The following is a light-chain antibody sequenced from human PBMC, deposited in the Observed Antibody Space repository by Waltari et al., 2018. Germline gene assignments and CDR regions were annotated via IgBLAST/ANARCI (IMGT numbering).Light chain of an antibody. CDR2: QNN. CDR3: GTWDSTLSLV. CDR1: KSNIGDNY. J-gene: IGLJ2*01. Sequence: QSVLTQPPSVSAAPGQKVSISCSGDKSNIGDNYVSWYQHLPGTAPKLVLYQNNRRASGIPDRFSGSKSGTSATLVITGLQTGDEAEYYCGTWDSTLSLVFGGGTKLTVL. V-gene: IGLV1-51*02.